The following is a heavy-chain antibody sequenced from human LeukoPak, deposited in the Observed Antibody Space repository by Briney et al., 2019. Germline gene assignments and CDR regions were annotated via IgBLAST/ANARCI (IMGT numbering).Heavy chain of an antibody. CDR3: ARWRWQQSEFGN. J-gene: IGHJ4*02. V-gene: IGHV3-7*01. CDR1: GFTVSSYS. D-gene: IGHD5-24*01. CDR2: IREDGSEE. Sequence: GGSLGLSCAASGFTVSSYSMAWVRQTPGKGLECVANIREDGSEEYCVDSVKGRFTISRDNAKNSLYLQMSSLRADDTAVYYCARWRWQQSEFGNWGQGTLVTVSS.